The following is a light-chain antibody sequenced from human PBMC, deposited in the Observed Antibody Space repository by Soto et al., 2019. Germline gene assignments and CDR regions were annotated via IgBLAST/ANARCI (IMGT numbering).Light chain of an antibody. CDR2: EVS. Sequence: QSALTQPASVSGSPGQSITISCTGTSSDVGSYNLVSWYQQHPGKAPKLMIYEVSKRPSGVSNRFSGSKSGNTASLTISGLQAEDEAAYYCCSYAGSSPLMVFGGGTKLTVL. J-gene: IGLJ2*01. V-gene: IGLV2-23*02. CDR3: CSYAGSSPLMV. CDR1: SSDVGSYNL.